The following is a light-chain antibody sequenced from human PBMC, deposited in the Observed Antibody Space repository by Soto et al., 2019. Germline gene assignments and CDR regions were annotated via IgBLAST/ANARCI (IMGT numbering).Light chain of an antibody. V-gene: IGLV2-18*02. Sequence: QSALTQPPSVSGSPGQSVTISCTGTSSDVGSYNRVSWYQQPPGTAPKLMIYEVSNRPSGVPDRFSGSKSGNTASLTISGLQAEDEADYYCSSYTSSSGVFGTGTKVTVL. CDR3: SSYTSSSGV. CDR1: SSDVGSYNR. J-gene: IGLJ1*01. CDR2: EVS.